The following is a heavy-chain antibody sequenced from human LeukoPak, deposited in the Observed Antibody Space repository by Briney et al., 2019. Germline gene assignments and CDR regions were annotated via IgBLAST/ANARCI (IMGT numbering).Heavy chain of an antibody. J-gene: IGHJ5*02. D-gene: IGHD1-14*01. Sequence: SGTLSLTCTVSGGSISSYYWSWIRQPPGKGLEWIGYIYYSGSTNYNPSLKSRVTMSVDTSKNQFSLKLSSVTAADTAVYYCARGARPYRRKEYNWFDPWGQGTLVTVSS. CDR1: GGSISSYY. V-gene: IGHV4-59*12. CDR2: IYYSGST. CDR3: ARGARPYRRKEYNWFDP.